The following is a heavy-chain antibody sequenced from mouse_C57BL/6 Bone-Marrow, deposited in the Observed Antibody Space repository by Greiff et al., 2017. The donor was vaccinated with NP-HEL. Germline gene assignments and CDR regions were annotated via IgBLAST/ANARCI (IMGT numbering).Heavy chain of an antibody. CDR1: GFTFSDYY. D-gene: IGHD1-1*01. CDR2: ISNGGGST. CDR3: ARHGRTVVATDWFAY. J-gene: IGHJ3*01. Sequence: EVMLVESGGGLVQPGGSLKLSCAASGFTFSDYYMYWVRQTPEKRLEWVAYISNGGGSTYYLDTVKGRFTISRDNAKNTLYLQMSRLKSEDTAMYYCARHGRTVVATDWFAYWGQGTLVTVSA. V-gene: IGHV5-12*01.